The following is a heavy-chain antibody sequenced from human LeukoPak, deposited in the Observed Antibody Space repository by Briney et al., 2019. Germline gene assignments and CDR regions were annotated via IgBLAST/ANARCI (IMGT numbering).Heavy chain of an antibody. CDR2: ISSSGST. Sequence: SETLSLTCTVSGGSISSGSYYWGWIRQFPGKGLEWIGSISSSGSTYYNWSLKSRVTISVDTSKNQFSLKLSSVTAADTAVYYCARDLHFWGQGTMVTVSS. J-gene: IGHJ3*01. V-gene: IGHV4-39*07. CDR1: GGSISSGSYY. CDR3: ARDLHF.